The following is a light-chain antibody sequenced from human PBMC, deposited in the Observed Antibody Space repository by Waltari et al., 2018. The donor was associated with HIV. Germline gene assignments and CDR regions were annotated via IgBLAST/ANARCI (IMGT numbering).Light chain of an antibody. Sequence: EIVMTQSPATLSVSPGERATLSCRASQSVGSKLAWYQQKPGQAPRLLIYDASTRATGIPARFSGSGSGKEFTLTISSLQSEDFAVYYCQQYNNWPPRTFGQGTKVEIK. CDR1: QSVGSK. V-gene: IGKV3-15*01. J-gene: IGKJ1*01. CDR3: QQYNNWPPRT. CDR2: DAS.